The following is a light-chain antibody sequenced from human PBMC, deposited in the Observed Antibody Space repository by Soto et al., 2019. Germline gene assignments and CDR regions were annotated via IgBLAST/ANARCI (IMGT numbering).Light chain of an antibody. J-gene: IGLJ1*01. CDR3: NSYTSSNTLYV. V-gene: IGLV2-14*01. CDR1: SSDVGGYNY. Sequence: QSALTQPASVSGSPGQSITISCTGTSSDVGGYNYVSWYQQHPGKAPKLMIYAVSYRPSGVSNRFSGSKSGNTASLTISGLQTEDEADYYCNSYTSSNTLYVFGPGTKLTVL. CDR2: AVS.